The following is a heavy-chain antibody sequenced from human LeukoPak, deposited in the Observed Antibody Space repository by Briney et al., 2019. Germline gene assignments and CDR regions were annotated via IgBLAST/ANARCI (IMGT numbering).Heavy chain of an antibody. D-gene: IGHD1-26*01. J-gene: IGHJ4*02. Sequence: GGSLRLSCAASGFTFSSYAMSWVRQAPGKGLEWVSSISGSDGSTYYADSVKGRFTISRDNSKNTLYVQMNSLRAEDTAVYYCARRLEYSGSKGVFDYWGQGTLVTVSS. CDR3: ARRLEYSGSKGVFDY. CDR2: ISGSDGST. CDR1: GFTFSSYA. V-gene: IGHV3-23*01.